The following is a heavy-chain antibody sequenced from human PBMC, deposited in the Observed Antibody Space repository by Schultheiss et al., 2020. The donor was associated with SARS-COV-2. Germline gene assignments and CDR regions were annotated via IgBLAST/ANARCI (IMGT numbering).Heavy chain of an antibody. V-gene: IGHV4-59*01. CDR1: GGSISSYY. D-gene: IGHD6-25*01. CDR2: IYYSGST. CDR3: ARGRAGGSAALDY. Sequence: SQTLSLTCTVSGGSISSYYWSWIRQPPGKGLEWIGYIYYSGSTNYNPSLKSRVTISVDTSKNQFSLKLSSVTAADTAVYYCARGRAGGSAALDYWGQGTLVTVSS. J-gene: IGHJ4*02.